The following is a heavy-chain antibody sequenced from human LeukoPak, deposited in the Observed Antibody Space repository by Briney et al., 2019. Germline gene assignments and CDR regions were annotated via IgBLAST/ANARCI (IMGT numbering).Heavy chain of an antibody. Sequence: PSETLSLTCTVSGGSISSYYWSWIRQPPGKGLEWIGYIYYSGSTNYNPSLKSRVTISVDTSKNQFSLKLSSVTAADTAVYYCAGGLVVVPEVGIDYWGQGTLVTVSS. J-gene: IGHJ4*02. CDR1: GGSISSYY. CDR2: IYYSGST. CDR3: AGGLVVVPEVGIDY. D-gene: IGHD3-22*01. V-gene: IGHV4-59*01.